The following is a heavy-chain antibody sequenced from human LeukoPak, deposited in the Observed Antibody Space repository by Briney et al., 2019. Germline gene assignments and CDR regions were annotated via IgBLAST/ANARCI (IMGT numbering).Heavy chain of an antibody. J-gene: IGHJ4*02. Sequence: PGGSLRLSCVASGFTFTSYSMNWFRQPPGKGLEWVSWISSPSHGIYYADSVKGRFTTSRDTARNSIYLQMNSLRAEDTAVYYCARDGAYGSGSYYHDYWGQGTLVTVSS. CDR2: ISSPSHGI. V-gene: IGHV3-48*01. CDR1: GFTFTSYS. CDR3: ARDGAYGSGSYYHDY. D-gene: IGHD3-10*01.